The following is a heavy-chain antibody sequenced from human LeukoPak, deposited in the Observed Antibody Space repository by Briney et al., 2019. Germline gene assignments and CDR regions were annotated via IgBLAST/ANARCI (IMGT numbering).Heavy chain of an antibody. CDR3: AREAGYNSLFGY. D-gene: IGHD5-24*01. J-gene: IGHJ4*02. CDR2: IYYSGST. Sequence: SETLSLTCTLSGGSIIGNIWSWVRQPPGKGLEWIGYIYYSGSTNYNPSLKSRVTISVDTSKNQFSLKLSSVTAADTAVYYCAREAGYNSLFGYWGQGTLVTVSS. V-gene: IGHV4-59*01. CDR1: GGSIIGNI.